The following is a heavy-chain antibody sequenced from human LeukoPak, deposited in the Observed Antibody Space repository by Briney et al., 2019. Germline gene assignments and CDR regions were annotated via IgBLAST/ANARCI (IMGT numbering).Heavy chain of an antibody. V-gene: IGHV4-34*01. CDR3: ARGKAAAGKGGFDY. CDR1: GGSFSGYY. CDR2: INHSGST. D-gene: IGHD6-13*01. J-gene: IGHJ4*02. Sequence: SETLSLTCAVCGGSFSGYYWSWLRQPPGKGLEWIGEINHSGSTNYNPSLKSRVTISVDTSKNQFSLKLSSVTAADTAVYYCARGKAAAGKGGFDYWGQGTLVTVSS.